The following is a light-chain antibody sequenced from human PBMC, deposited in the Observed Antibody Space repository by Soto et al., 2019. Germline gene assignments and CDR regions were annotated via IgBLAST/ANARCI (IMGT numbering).Light chain of an antibody. CDR2: QDN. V-gene: IGLV3-1*01. CDR1: KLGDKY. Sequence: SYELTQPPSVSVSPEQTASITCSGDKLGDKYACWYQQKPGQSPVLVIYQDNKRPSGIPERFSGSNSGNTATLTISGTQAMDEADYYCQAWDSSTVVFGGGTKVTVL. CDR3: QAWDSSTVV. J-gene: IGLJ2*01.